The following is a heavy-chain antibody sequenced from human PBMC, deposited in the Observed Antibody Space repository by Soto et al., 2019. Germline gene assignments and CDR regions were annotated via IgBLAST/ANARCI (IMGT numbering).Heavy chain of an antibody. J-gene: IGHJ5*02. CDR3: AREQKKINNWFDP. CDR1: GFTFSSYS. CDR2: ISSSSSYI. V-gene: IGHV3-21*01. Sequence: EVQLVESGGGLVKPGGSLRLSCAASGFTFSSYSMNWVRQAPGKGLEWVSSISSSSSYIYYADSVKGRFTISRDNAKNSLYLQMNSLRAEDTAVYYCAREQKKINNWFDPWGQGTLVTVSS.